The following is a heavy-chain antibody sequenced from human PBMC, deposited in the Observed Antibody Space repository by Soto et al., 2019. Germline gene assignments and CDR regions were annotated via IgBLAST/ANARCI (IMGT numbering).Heavy chain of an antibody. J-gene: IGHJ4*02. CDR3: ARAARSGIPAYASDY. CDR1: GLTFSRKW. Sequence: SLRLSCVASGLTFSRKWLTWVRQSPGKGLEWVANIKEDGSETYYVDSVKGRFTISRDNAKDSLFLQMSSLRVDDSAVYYCARAARSGIPAYASDYWGQGPPVTLSS. D-gene: IGHD1-1*01. V-gene: IGHV3-7*01. CDR2: IKEDGSET.